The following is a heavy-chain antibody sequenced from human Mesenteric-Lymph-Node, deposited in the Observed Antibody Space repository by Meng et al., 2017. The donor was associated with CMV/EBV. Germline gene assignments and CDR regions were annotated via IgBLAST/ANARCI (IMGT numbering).Heavy chain of an antibody. CDR1: GYSFTSSW. CDR2: IYPGDSNA. J-gene: IGHJ4*02. V-gene: IGHV5-51*01. Sequence: GESLKISCKDSGYSFTSSWIAWVRQMPGKGLEWMGIIYPGDSNARYSPSFQGQVTISADKSISTTYLQWSSLKASDTAMYYCARAFSGSDYWGQGTLVTVSS. CDR3: ARAFSGSDY. D-gene: IGHD6-19*01.